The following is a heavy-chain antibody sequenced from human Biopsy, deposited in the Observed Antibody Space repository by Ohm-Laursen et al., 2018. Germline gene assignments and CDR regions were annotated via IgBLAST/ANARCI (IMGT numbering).Heavy chain of an antibody. V-gene: IGHV3-23*01. D-gene: IGHD6-6*01. Sequence: SLRLSCAASGFNFDSYAMTWVRQAPERGLECVSVISGSGAYTYYADSVKGRFTISRDNSKNTLYLQLNSLRAEDTAVYYCARDSSGTARAGGMDVWGQGTTVTVSS. CDR2: ISGSGAYT. J-gene: IGHJ6*02. CDR3: ARDSSGTARAGGMDV. CDR1: GFNFDSYA.